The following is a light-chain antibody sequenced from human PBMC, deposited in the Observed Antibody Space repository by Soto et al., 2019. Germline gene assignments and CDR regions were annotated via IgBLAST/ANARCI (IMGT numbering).Light chain of an antibody. CDR1: QSVLYNSNNKNH. CDR2: GAS. V-gene: IGKV4-1*01. Sequence: DFVMTQAPDSLAVSLGERATINCKSSQSVLYNSNNKNHLGWFQQKPGHPPKLLIYGASFRPSGVPDRFSGSGSGTDFTLTIISLQAEDVAVYYCQQYYSIPFTFGQGTKLAS. CDR3: QQYYSIPFT. J-gene: IGKJ2*01.